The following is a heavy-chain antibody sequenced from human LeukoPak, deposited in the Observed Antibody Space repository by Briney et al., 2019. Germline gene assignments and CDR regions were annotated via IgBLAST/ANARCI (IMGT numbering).Heavy chain of an antibody. CDR3: ARDITVTHYYYYMDV. J-gene: IGHJ6*03. CDR2: IIPIFGTA. D-gene: IGHD4-11*01. Sequence: SVKVSCKASGGTFSSYAISWVRQAPGQGLEWMGRIIPIFGTANYAQKFQGRVTITTDESTSTAYMELSSLRSEDTAVYYRARDITVTHYYYYMDVWGKGTTVTVSS. CDR1: GGTFSSYA. V-gene: IGHV1-69*05.